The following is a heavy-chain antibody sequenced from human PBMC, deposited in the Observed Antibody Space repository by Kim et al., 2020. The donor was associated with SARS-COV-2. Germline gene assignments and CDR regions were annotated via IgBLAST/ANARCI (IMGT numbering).Heavy chain of an antibody. CDR3: ARVHYYDSRSPAGMEDY. Sequence: GGSLRLSCAASGFTFSSYAMHWVRQAPGKGLEWVAVISYDGSNKYYADSVKGRFTISRDNSKNTLYLQMNSLRAEDTAVYYCARVHYYDSRSPAGMEDYWGQGTLVTVSS. CDR2: ISYDGSNK. D-gene: IGHD3-22*01. V-gene: IGHV3-30*04. CDR1: GFTFSSYA. J-gene: IGHJ4*02.